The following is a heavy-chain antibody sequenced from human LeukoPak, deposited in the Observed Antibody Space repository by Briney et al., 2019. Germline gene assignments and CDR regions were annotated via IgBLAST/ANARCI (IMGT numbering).Heavy chain of an antibody. CDR3: AMIGGYNDGDY. CDR1: GGSISSYY. J-gene: IGHJ4*02. V-gene: IGHV4-59*01. D-gene: IGHD3-22*01. CDR2: IYYSGST. Sequence: KSSETLSLTCTVSGGSISSYYWSWIRQPPGKGLEWIGYIYYSGSTNYNPSLKSRVTISVDTSKNQFSLKLSPVTAADTAVYYCAMIGGYNDGDYWGQGTLVTVSS.